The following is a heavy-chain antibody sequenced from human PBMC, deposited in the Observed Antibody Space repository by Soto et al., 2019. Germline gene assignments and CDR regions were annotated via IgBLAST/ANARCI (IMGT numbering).Heavy chain of an antibody. J-gene: IGHJ3*02. CDR1: GDRCTRSW. D-gene: IGHD3-3*01. Sequence: PGESLKNSCTGSGDRCTRSWISWVRQMPGTGLEWTGRIDPRDSYTNYSPSFQGHVTISADKSISTAYLQWSSLNASDTAMYYCARHLGRITMVGGGSWAFDIWGQGTMVTVSS. CDR3: ARHLGRITMVGGGSWAFDI. CDR2: IDPRDSYT. V-gene: IGHV5-10-1*01.